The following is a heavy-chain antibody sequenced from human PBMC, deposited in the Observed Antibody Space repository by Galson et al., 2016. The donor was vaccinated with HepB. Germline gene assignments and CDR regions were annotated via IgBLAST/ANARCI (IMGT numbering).Heavy chain of an antibody. CDR1: GFNFRSYW. Sequence: SLRLSCAASGFNFRSYWMTWVRQAPGRGLEWVASLKQDGGEKYYVDSVKGRFTISRDNAKNSLYLQMNSLRAEDTAVYYCARSMMELLKTGSGAFDIWGQGTVVTVSS. CDR2: LKQDGGEK. J-gene: IGHJ3*02. D-gene: IGHD1-7*01. CDR3: ARSMMELLKTGSGAFDI. V-gene: IGHV3-7*01.